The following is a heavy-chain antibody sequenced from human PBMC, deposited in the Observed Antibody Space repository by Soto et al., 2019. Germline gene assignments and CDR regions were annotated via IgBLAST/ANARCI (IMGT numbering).Heavy chain of an antibody. V-gene: IGHV3-11*05. J-gene: IGHJ5*02. CDR2: ISSSSSYT. D-gene: IGHD4-17*01. CDR3: AATPDYGDYGGNWCHP. Sequence: QVQLVESGGGLVKPGGSLRLSCAASGFTFSDYYMSWIRQAPGKGQERVSYISSSSSYTNYADSVKGRFTISRHNAKNSLSLQMTGLRAGDKAAYYCAATPDYGDYGGNWCHPWGQGSLVVVSS. CDR1: GFTFSDYY.